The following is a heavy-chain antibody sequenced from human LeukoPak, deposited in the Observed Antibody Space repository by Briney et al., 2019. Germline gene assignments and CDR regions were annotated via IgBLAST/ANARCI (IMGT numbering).Heavy chain of an antibody. D-gene: IGHD2-15*01. CDR3: TRDVTKVAVGGD. CDR1: GGSISGYY. Sequence: SETLYLTCTVSGGSISGYYWSWIRQPAGKGLEWIGRNSSSGSTNYNPSLNSRVTMSVDTSKHPFSLRLNSLTAADTAVYYCTRDVTKVAVGGDWGQGTLVTVSS. V-gene: IGHV4-4*07. J-gene: IGHJ4*02. CDR2: NSSSGST.